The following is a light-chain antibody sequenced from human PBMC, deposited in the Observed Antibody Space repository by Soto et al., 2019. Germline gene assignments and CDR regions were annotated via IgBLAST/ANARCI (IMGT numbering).Light chain of an antibody. CDR1: QSISSY. V-gene: IGKV1-39*01. CDR3: QQYHNWPA. CDR2: AAS. J-gene: IGKJ1*01. Sequence: DIQMTQSPSSLSASVGDRVTITCRASQSISSYLNWYQQKPGKAPKLLIYAASSLQSGVPSRFSGSGSGTDLTLTISSLQPEDFATYYCQQYHNWPAFGQGTKVDIK.